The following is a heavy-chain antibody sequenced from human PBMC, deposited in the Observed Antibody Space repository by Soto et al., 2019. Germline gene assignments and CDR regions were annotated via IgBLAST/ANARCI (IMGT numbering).Heavy chain of an antibody. CDR3: ARDWFTAARGLDY. CDR2: IKQDGSEK. J-gene: IGHJ4*02. V-gene: IGHV3-7*03. Sequence: GGSLRLSCAASGFTFSSYWMSWVRQAPGKGLEWVANIKQDGSEKYYVDSVKGRFTISRDNAKNSLYLQMNSLRAEDTAVYYCARDWFTAARGLDYWGQGTLVTVSS. D-gene: IGHD6-6*01. CDR1: GFTFSSYW.